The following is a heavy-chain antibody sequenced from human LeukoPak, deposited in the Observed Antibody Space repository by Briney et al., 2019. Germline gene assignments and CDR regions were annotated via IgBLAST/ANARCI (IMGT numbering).Heavy chain of an antibody. J-gene: IGHJ4*02. Sequence: ASVKVSCKASGYTFTSYDINWVRQAPGQGLEWMGWINPNSGGTNYAQKFQGRVTMTRDTSISTAYMELSRLRSDDTAVYYCARLPLRGIAVAGTDYWGQGTLVTVSS. D-gene: IGHD6-19*01. CDR2: INPNSGGT. V-gene: IGHV1-2*02. CDR3: ARLPLRGIAVAGTDY. CDR1: GYTFTSYD.